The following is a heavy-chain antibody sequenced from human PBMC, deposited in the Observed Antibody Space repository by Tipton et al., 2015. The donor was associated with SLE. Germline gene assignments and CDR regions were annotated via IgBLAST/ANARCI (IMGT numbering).Heavy chain of an antibody. J-gene: IGHJ4*02. D-gene: IGHD6-13*01. Sequence: TLSLTCTVSGGSISSGGYYWSWIRQHPGKGLEWIGEINHSGSTNYNPSLKSRVTISVDTSKNQFSLKLSSVTAADTAVYYCATRRSWYKAFDYWGQGTLVTVSS. CDR3: ATRRSWYKAFDY. CDR2: INHSGST. V-gene: IGHV4-31*03. CDR1: GGSISSGGYY.